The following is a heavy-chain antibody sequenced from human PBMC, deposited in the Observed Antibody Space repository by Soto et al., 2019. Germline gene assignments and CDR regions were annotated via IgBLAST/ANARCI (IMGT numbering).Heavy chain of an antibody. D-gene: IGHD3-22*01. CDR3: ARVGCYDGSGYNAFGV. Sequence: QLQLQESGPGLVKPSQTLSLTCTVSGGSISSGGYSWSWIRQHPGKGLEWIGYIYYSGSTYYNPSLKSRVTISVDTSKNQFSLKLSSVTAADTAVYYCARVGCYDGSGYNAFGVWGQGTLVTVSS. V-gene: IGHV4-31*03. CDR2: IYYSGST. CDR1: GGSISSGGYS. J-gene: IGHJ3*01.